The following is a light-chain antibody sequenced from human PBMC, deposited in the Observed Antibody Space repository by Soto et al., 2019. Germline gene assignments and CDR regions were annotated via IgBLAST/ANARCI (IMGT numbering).Light chain of an antibody. CDR2: GNS. CDR3: QSYDSSLSGFYV. J-gene: IGLJ1*01. Sequence: QPVLTQPPSASGTPGQRVTISCSGSSSNIGSNTVNWYQQLPGTAPKLLIYGNSNRPSGVSDRFSGSKSGTSASLAITGLQAEDEADYYCQSYDSSLSGFYVFGTGTKLTVL. V-gene: IGLV1-44*01. CDR1: SSNIGSNT.